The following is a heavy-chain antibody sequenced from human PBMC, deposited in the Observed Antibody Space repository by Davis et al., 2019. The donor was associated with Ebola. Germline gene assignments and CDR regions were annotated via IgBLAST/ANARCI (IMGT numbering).Heavy chain of an antibody. CDR3: ARGISGY. D-gene: IGHD3-10*01. V-gene: IGHV4-34*01. CDR1: GGSFSGYY. CDR2: INHSGST. Sequence: MPSETLSLTCAVYGGSFSGYYWNWIRQPPGKGLEWIREINHSGSTNYNPSLKSRVTISVDTSKNQFSLKLSSVTAADTAVYYCARGISGYWGQGTLVTVSS. J-gene: IGHJ4*02.